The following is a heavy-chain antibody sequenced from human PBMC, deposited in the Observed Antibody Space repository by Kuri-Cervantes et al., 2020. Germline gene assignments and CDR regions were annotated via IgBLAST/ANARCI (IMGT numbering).Heavy chain of an antibody. CDR1: GFTFSSYA. J-gene: IGHJ3*02. CDR3: AKDIGQWLTSGDAFDI. D-gene: IGHD6-19*01. V-gene: IGHV3-23*01. CDR2: ISGSGGST. Sequence: GESLKISCAASGFTFSSYAMSWVRQAPGKGLEWVSAISGSGGSTYYAGSVKGRFTISRDNAKNSLYLQMNSLRAEDTALYYCAKDIGQWLTSGDAFDIWGQGTMVTVSS.